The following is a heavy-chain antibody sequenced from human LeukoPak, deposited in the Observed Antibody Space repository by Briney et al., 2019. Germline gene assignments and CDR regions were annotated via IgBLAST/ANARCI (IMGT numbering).Heavy chain of an antibody. V-gene: IGHV1-2*02. CDR2: INPNSGGT. J-gene: IGHJ5*02. Sequence: ASVKVSCKASGYTFTGYYMHWVRRAPGQGLEWMGWINPNSGGTNYAQKFQGRVTMTRDTSISTAYMELSRLRSDDTAVYYCARADGGNSGYNWLDPWGQGTLVTVSS. D-gene: IGHD4-23*01. CDR1: GYTFTGYY. CDR3: ARADGGNSGYNWLDP.